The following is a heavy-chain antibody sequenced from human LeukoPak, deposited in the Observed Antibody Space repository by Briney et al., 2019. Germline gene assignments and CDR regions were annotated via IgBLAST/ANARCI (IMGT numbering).Heavy chain of an antibody. CDR1: RFTFRRYW. V-gene: IGHV3-74*01. Sequence: AGGSLRLSCAASRFTFRRYWMLWVRHAPGKGLVWVSRINSDGISTSYADSVKGRFTISRDNAKNTLYLQMNSLRAEDTAVYYCERDGNYYDSSGPADYWGRGTLVTVSS. CDR3: ERDGNYYDSSGPADY. D-gene: IGHD3-22*01. J-gene: IGHJ4*02. CDR2: INSDGIST.